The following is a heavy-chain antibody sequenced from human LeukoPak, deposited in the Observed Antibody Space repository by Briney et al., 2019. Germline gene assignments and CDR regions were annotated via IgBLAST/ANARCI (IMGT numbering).Heavy chain of an antibody. V-gene: IGHV3-9*01. Sequence: GGSLRLSCAASGFTFDDYAMHWVRHAPGKGLEWVSGISWNSGSIGYADSVKGRFTISRDNAKNSLYLQMNSLRAEDTALYYCAKSSMALADFDYWGQGTLVTVSS. CDR2: ISWNSGSI. CDR3: AKSSMALADFDY. CDR1: GFTFDDYA. J-gene: IGHJ4*02.